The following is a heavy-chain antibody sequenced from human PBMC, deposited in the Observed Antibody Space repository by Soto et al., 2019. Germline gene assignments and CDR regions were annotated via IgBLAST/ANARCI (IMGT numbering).Heavy chain of an antibody. D-gene: IGHD3-3*01. V-gene: IGHV3-23*01. CDR2: ISGSGGST. J-gene: IGHJ6*03. CDR1: RFTFSSYA. CDR3: AKDQGLRSPSGSVYYYYMDV. Sequence: GGSLRLSCAASRFTFSSYAMSWVRQAPGKGLEWVSAISGSGGSTYYADSVKGRFTISRDNSKNTLYLQMNSLRAEDTAVYYCAKDQGLRSPSGSVYYYYMDVWGKGTTVTVSS.